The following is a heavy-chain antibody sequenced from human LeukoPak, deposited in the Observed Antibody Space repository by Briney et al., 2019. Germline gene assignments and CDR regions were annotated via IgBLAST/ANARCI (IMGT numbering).Heavy chain of an antibody. J-gene: IGHJ3*02. CDR2: IIPIFGTA. Sequence: GASVKVSCKASGYTFTSYGISWVRQAPGQGLEWMGRIIPIFGTANYAQKFQGRVTITTDESTSTAYMELSSLRSEDTAVYYCASTIPGLGAFDIWGQGTMVTVSS. CDR3: ASTIPGLGAFDI. CDR1: GYTFTSYG. V-gene: IGHV1-69*05. D-gene: IGHD3-10*01.